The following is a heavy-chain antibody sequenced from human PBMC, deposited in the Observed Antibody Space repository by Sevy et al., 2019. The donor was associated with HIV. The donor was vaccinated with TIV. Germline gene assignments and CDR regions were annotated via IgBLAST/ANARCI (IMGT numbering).Heavy chain of an antibody. CDR2: IRYDGSNK. J-gene: IGHJ6*02. V-gene: IGHV3-33*01. CDR3: ARDRLGITISAEWGGGMDV. CDR1: GFTLSTYG. D-gene: IGHD3-3*01. Sequence: GGSLRLSCAASGFTLSTYGIHWVRQAPGKGLEWVAVIRYDGSNKYYADSVKGRFTISRVNSKNTLYLQMNSLRAEDTAVYYCARDRLGITISAEWGGGMDVWGQGTTVTVSS.